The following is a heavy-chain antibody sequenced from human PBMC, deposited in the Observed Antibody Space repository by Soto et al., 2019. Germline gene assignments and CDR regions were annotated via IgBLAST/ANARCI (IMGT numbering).Heavy chain of an antibody. CDR3: ARGRGHIVVVFDNARFADIDI. J-gene: IGHJ3*02. CDR2: INPSGGST. V-gene: IGHV1-46*01. Sequence: ASVKVSCKASGYTFTSYYMHWVRQAPGQGLEWMGIINPSGGSTSYAQKFQGRVTMTRDTSTSTVYMALSSLRSEHTAVYYCARGRGHIVVVFDNARFADIDIWGLGKMVTVSS. CDR1: GYTFTSYY. D-gene: IGHD2-21*01.